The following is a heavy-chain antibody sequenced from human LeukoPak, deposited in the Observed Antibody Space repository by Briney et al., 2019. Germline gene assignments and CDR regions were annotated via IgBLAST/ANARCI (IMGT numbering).Heavy chain of an antibody. CDR3: AREDYYGSGSYLNY. Sequence: SVKVSCKASGGTFSSYAISWVRQAPGQGLEWMGGIIPIFGTANYAQKFQGRVTITTDESTRTAYMELSSLRSEDKAVYYCAREDYYGSGSYLNYWGQGTLVTVSS. J-gene: IGHJ4*02. CDR1: GGTFSSYA. V-gene: IGHV1-69*05. D-gene: IGHD3-10*01. CDR2: IIPIFGTA.